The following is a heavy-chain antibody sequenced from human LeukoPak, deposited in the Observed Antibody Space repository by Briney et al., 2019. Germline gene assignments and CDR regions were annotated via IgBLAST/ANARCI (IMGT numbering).Heavy chain of an antibody. CDR2: IYSGGTT. Sequence: GGSLRLSCAASGFTVSSNYMSWVRQAPGKGLEWVSLIYSGGTTNHADSVKGRFTISRDNSKNTLYLQMNSLRAEDTAVYYCATGYSSGRWAFAIWGQGTMVTVSS. D-gene: IGHD6-19*01. V-gene: IGHV3-53*01. J-gene: IGHJ3*02. CDR1: GFTVSSNY. CDR3: ATGYSSGRWAFAI.